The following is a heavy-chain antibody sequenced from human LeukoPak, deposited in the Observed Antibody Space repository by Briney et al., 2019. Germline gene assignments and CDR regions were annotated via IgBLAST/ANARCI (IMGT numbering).Heavy chain of an antibody. Sequence: ASVKVSCKASGYTFTGYYIHWVRQAPGQGLEWMGWINTHNGATNYAQHFQGRVTMTTDTAVTTAYMDLDGLISDDAAVYFCARGPIGGLRKGFDIWGQGTLVTVSS. D-gene: IGHD1-26*01. J-gene: IGHJ4*02. CDR3: ARGPIGGLRKGFDI. V-gene: IGHV1-2*02. CDR1: GYTFTGYY. CDR2: INTHNGAT.